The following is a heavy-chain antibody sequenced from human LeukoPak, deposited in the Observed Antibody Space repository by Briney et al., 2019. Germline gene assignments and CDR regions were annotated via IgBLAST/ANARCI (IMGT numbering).Heavy chain of an antibody. CDR2: IKQDGSEK. V-gene: IGHV3-7*01. D-gene: IGHD3-16*01. CDR3: VREFGSGPPAL. J-gene: IGHJ4*02. Sequence: PGGSLRLSCAASGFTFSSYWMAWVRQAPGKGLEWVANIKQDGSEKYYVDSVKGRFTISRDNAKNSLHLQMNSLRAEDTAVFYCVREFGSGPPALWGQGTLVSVSS. CDR1: GFTFSSYW.